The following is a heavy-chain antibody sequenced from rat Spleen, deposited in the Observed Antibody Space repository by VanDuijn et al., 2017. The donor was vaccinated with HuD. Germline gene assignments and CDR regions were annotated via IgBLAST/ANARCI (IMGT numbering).Heavy chain of an antibody. CDR2: ISSSSGT. V-gene: IGHV5-62*01. CDR1: GFTFSSYG. CDR3: AREWRGYFDY. J-gene: IGHJ2*01. D-gene: IGHD1-1*01. Sequence: VQLVESGGGLVQPGKSLKLSCSASGFTFSSYGMHWIRQAPGKGLDWVAYISSSSGTVYADAVKGRFTISRDNAKNTLYLQLNSLKSEDTAIYYCAREWRGYFDYWGQGVMVTVSS.